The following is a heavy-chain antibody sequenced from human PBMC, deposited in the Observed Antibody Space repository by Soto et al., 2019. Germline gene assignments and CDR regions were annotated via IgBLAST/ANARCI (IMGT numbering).Heavy chain of an antibody. D-gene: IGHD3-22*01. CDR1: GGTFSSYG. V-gene: IGHV1-69*01. CDR3: ARGLSYYDSSGYSDAFDI. CDR2: IIPVFGIE. Sequence: HVQLVQSGAEVKKPGSSVKVSCKASGGTFSSYGVSWVRQAPGQGLEWMGRIIPVFGIEHYAQKSQGRVTVTADESTSTAYMELIGLTSEDTAVYYCARGLSYYDSSGYSDAFDIWGQGTLVTVSS. J-gene: IGHJ3*02.